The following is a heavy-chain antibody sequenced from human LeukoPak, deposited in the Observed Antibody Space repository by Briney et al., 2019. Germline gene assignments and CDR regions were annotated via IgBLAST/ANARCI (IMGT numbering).Heavy chain of an antibody. Sequence: SETLSLTCTVSGGSIRSGDYNWSWIRQPPGKGLEWIGYIYYSGSTYYNPSLKSRVTISVDTSKNQFSLKLSSVTAADTAVYYCAREEGAIQLGYFDLWGRGTLVTVSS. CDR2: IYYSGST. CDR1: GGSIRSGDYN. V-gene: IGHV4-30-4*08. J-gene: IGHJ2*01. CDR3: AREEGAIQLGYFDL. D-gene: IGHD2-21*01.